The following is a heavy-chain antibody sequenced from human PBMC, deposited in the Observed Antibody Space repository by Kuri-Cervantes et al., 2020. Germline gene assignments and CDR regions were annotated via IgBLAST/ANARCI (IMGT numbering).Heavy chain of an antibody. V-gene: IGHV2-70*11. Sequence: SGPTQVKPTHPLTLICTFSGFSLSTSGMCVSWIRPLTGKALVWLARIDWDDDKYYSTYLKTRLTISKDTSKNQVVLTMTNMDPVNTATYYCARIRKYQLLYGMDVWGQGTTVTVSS. D-gene: IGHD2-2*01. J-gene: IGHJ6*02. CDR3: ARIRKYQLLYGMDV. CDR1: GFSLSTSGMC. CDR2: IDWDDDK.